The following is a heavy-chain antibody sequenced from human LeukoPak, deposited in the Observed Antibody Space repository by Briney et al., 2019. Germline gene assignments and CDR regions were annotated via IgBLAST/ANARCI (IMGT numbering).Heavy chain of an antibody. CDR2: IIPIFGTA. V-gene: IGHV1-69*13. J-gene: IGHJ4*02. Sequence: SVKVSCKASGGTFSSYAISWVRQAPGQGLEWMGGIIPIFGTANYAQKFQGRVTITADESTSTAYMELSSLYFEDTAVYYCATLEPEPGDFGGLAYWGQGTLVTVSS. CDR3: ATLEPEPGDFGGLAY. CDR1: GGTFSSYA. D-gene: IGHD4-17*01.